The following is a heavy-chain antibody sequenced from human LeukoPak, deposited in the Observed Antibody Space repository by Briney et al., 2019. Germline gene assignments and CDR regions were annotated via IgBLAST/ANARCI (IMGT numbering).Heavy chain of an antibody. D-gene: IGHD3-10*01. CDR2: ISYDGSNK. V-gene: IGHV3-30*18. Sequence: PGGSLRLSCAASGFSFSDYAMHWVRQAPGKGLEWVAVISYDGSNKYYGDSVKGRFAISRDNSKNTLYLQMNSPRPGDTAVYYCAKDVSRGSGALGDYWGQGTLVTVSS. CDR1: GFSFSDYA. CDR3: AKDVSRGSGALGDY. J-gene: IGHJ4*02.